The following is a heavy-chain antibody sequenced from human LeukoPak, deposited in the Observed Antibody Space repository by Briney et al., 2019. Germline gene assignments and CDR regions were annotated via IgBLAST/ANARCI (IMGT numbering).Heavy chain of an antibody. CDR1: GFTFSSYA. J-gene: IGHJ3*02. Sequence: GGSLRLSCAASGFTFSSYAMSWVRQAPGKGLEWVSAISGSGGSTYYADSVKGRFTISRDNSKNTVYLQMNSLRAEDTAVYYCAKDIRSGCYLSAFDMWGQGTRVTVSS. V-gene: IGHV3-23*01. CDR2: ISGSGGST. CDR3: AKDIRSGCYLSAFDM. D-gene: IGHD6-19*01.